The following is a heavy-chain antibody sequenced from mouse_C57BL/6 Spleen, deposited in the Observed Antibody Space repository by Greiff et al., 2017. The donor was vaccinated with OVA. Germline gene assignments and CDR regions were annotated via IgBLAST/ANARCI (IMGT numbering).Heavy chain of an antibody. D-gene: IGHD1-1*01. CDR2: INPNNGGT. CDR3: ARGYYGSSYPFAY. CDR1: GYTFTDYN. Sequence: VQLQQSGPELVKPGASVKIPCKASGYTFTDYNMDWVKQSHGKSLEWIGDINPNNGGTIYNQKFKGKATLTVDKSSSTAYMELRRLTSEDSAVYYCARGYYGSSYPFAYWGQGTLVTVSA. V-gene: IGHV1-18*01. J-gene: IGHJ3*01.